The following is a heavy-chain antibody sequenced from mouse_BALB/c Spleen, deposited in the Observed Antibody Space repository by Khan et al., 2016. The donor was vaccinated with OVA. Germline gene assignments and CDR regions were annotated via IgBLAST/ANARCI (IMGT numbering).Heavy chain of an antibody. Sequence: EVQLQESGPGLVKPSQSLSLTCSVTGYSIISGYYWNWIRQFPGNKLEWMGYISYDGTNNYNPSLKYRISITRDTPNNQFFLKLNSVPSEDTATYYCAAGGYGRGFAYWGQGTLVTVSA. V-gene: IGHV3-6*02. J-gene: IGHJ3*01. D-gene: IGHD1-1*01. CDR3: AAGGYGRGFAY. CDR1: GYSIISGYY. CDR2: ISYDGTN.